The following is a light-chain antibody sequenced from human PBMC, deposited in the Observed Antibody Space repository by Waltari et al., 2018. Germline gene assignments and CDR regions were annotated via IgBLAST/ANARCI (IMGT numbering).Light chain of an antibody. J-gene: IGKJ1*01. CDR1: QDISDDY. CDR2: LAS. V-gene: IGKV1-27*01. Sequence: DFQMTQSPSSLSASVGDTVTITCRANQDISDDYLAWYQQKPGKSPELLIYLASTLQFGVPSRFRGSGSGKDFTLTITSLQPEDVATYYCQRYNSAPWTFGQGTKV. CDR3: QRYNSAPWT.